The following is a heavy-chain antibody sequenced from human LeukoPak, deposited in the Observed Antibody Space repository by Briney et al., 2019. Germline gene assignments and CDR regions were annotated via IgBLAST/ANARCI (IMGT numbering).Heavy chain of an antibody. CDR1: GGSISSGGYY. J-gene: IGHJ3*02. CDR3: ARGTLRDFLGRTMIVVVTDALDI. CDR2: IYYSGST. V-gene: IGHV4-31*03. D-gene: IGHD3-22*01. Sequence: SETLSLTCTVSGGSISSGGYYWSWIRQHPGKGLEWIGYIYYSGSTYYNPSLKSRVTISVDTSKNQFSLKLSSVTAADTAVYYCARGTLRDFLGRTMIVVVTDALDIWGQGTMVTVSS.